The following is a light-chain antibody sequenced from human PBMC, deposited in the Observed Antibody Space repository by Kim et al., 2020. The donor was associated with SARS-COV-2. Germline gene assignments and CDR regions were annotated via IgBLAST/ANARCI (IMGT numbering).Light chain of an antibody. Sequence: SSELTQDPAVSVALGQTVRITCQGDSLRSYYASWYQQKPGQAPVLVIYEKNNLPSGIPDRFSGSSSGNTASLTITGAQAEDEADYYCNSRESGVNHVVFG. CDR1: SLRSYY. CDR3: NSRESGVNHVV. J-gene: IGLJ3*02. CDR2: EKN. V-gene: IGLV3-19*01.